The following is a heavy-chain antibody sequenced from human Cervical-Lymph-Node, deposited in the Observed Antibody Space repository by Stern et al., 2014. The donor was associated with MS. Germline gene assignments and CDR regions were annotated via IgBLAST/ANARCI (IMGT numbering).Heavy chain of an antibody. CDR2: IYPGDSDT. V-gene: IGHV5-51*01. CDR1: GYNFDTYW. D-gene: IGHD3-10*01. J-gene: IGHJ6*02. Sequence: VHLVESGAEVKKPGESLKISCKGSGYNFDTYWIGWVRQMPGKGLEGMGIIYPGDSDTRYSPSFQGQVTISADKSINTAYLQWTSLKASDTAMYYCAREGTRSLDVWGQGTTVTVS. CDR3: AREGTRSLDV.